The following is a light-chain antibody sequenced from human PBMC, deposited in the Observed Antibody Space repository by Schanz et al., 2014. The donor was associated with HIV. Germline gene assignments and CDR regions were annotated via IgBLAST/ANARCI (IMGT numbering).Light chain of an antibody. Sequence: QSVLTQPPSVSAAPGQRVTISCTGSRSNIGAGYDVHWYQHLPGTAPKLLIYGSTHRPSGVPDRFSGSKSGTSATLVISDLQTGDEADYYCGTWENTLTGEIFGGGTKLTVL. CDR2: GST. J-gene: IGLJ2*01. V-gene: IGLV1-40*01. CDR1: RSNIGAGYD. CDR3: GTWENTLTGEI.